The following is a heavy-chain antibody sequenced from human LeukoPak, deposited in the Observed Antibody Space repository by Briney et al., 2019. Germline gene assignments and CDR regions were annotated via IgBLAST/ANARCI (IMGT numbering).Heavy chain of an antibody. CDR3: ARGVRGIAARRNNWFDP. CDR1: GVSYSGYY. CDR2: NNNSGRT. V-gene: IGHV4-34*01. Sequence: KPAETLSLTCAVCGVSYSGYYWRWTRRRPGKGVEWMGENNNSGRTNYNPSVKSRDTISEDTAKNSVYLKIRTLTAADTAVYYCARGVRGIAARRNNWFDPWGQGTLVTVSS. J-gene: IGHJ5*02. D-gene: IGHD6-6*01.